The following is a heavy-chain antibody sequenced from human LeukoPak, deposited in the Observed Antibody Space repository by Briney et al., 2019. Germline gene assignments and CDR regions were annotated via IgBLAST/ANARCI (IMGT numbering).Heavy chain of an antibody. CDR1: GYTFTTYG. CDR3: ARVVVVPAAIGFDP. J-gene: IGHJ5*02. V-gene: IGHV1-18*01. Sequence: GASVKVSCRASGYTFTTYGINWVRQAPGQGLEWMGWISTYNGNTVYAQIVQGRVTITTDESTSTAYMELSSLRSEDTAVYYCARVVVVPAAIGFDPWGQGTLVTVSS. CDR2: ISTYNGNT. D-gene: IGHD2-2*01.